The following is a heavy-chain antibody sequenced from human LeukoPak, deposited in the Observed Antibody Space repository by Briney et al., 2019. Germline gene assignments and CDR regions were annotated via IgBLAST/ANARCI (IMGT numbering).Heavy chain of an antibody. J-gene: IGHJ3*02. CDR3: ATRGYYYDSRGAFDI. Sequence: GASVKVSCTVSGYTLTELSMHWVRQAPGKGLEWMGGFDPEDGETIYAQKFQGRVTMTEDTSTDTAYMELSSLRSEDTAVYYCATRGYYYDSRGAFDIWGQGTMVTVSS. CDR2: FDPEDGET. D-gene: IGHD3-22*01. V-gene: IGHV1-24*01. CDR1: GYTLTELS.